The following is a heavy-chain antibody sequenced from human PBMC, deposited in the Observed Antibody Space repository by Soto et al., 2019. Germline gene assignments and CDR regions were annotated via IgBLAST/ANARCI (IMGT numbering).Heavy chain of an antibody. J-gene: IGHJ4*02. CDR3: AKMEGMDPWAYSFDY. D-gene: IGHD2-2*03. CDR1: GFTFSDFA. Sequence: EVQVLESGGGLVQPGGSLRLSCAATGFTFSDFAMSWVRQAPGKGLEWVSSIYGGGNGPHYADSVKGRVTISRDNSKNTLYQQMNSLRAEDTAVYYCAKMEGMDPWAYSFDYWGQGTLVTVSS. V-gene: IGHV3-23*01. CDR2: IYGGGNGP.